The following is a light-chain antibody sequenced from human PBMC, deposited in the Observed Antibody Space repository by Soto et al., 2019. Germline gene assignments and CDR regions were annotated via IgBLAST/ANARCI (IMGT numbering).Light chain of an antibody. Sequence: DIVLTQSPATLSLSPGERATLSCGASQSMTNNYLAWYQQKPGLAPRLLIYDTSKRATGIPDRFSGSGSGTDFTLTISRLEPEDFAAYYCQQFGSLITFGGGTKVEIK. CDR1: QSMTNNY. J-gene: IGKJ4*01. CDR2: DTS. V-gene: IGKV3D-20*01. CDR3: QQFGSLIT.